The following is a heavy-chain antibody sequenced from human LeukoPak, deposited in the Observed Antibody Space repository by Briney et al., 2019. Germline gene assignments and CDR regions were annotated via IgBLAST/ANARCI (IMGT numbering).Heavy chain of an antibody. CDR2: IIPIFGTA. Sequence: GASVNVSCKASGGTFSSYAISWVRQAPGQGLEWMGGIIPIFGTANYAQKFQGRVTITADESTSTAYMELSSLRSEDTAVYYCARDRKGALNYGMDVWGQGTTVTVSS. CDR1: GGTFSSYA. J-gene: IGHJ6*02. V-gene: IGHV1-69*13. CDR3: ARDRKGALNYGMDV.